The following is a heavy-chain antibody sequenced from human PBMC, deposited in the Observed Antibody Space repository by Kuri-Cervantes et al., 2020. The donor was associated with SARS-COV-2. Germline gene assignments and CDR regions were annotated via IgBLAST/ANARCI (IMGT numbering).Heavy chain of an antibody. D-gene: IGHD3-22*01. J-gene: IGHJ2*01. CDR2: IYSGGST. Sequence: LSLTCAASGFTVSSNYMSWVRQAPGKGLEWVSVIYSGGSTYYADSVKGRFTISRDNAKNSLYLQMNSLRAEDTAVYYCAREPYDSSGYYFELARREYFDLWGRGTLVTVSS. CDR3: AREPYDSSGYYFELARREYFDL. CDR1: GFTVSSNY. V-gene: IGHV3-53*01.